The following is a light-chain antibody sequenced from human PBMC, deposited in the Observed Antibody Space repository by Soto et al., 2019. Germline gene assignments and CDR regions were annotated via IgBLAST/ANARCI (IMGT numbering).Light chain of an antibody. CDR1: QNINSR. J-gene: IGKJ1*01. CDR3: QQYNTWT. Sequence: DIQMTQSPSTLSASVGDRVTITCRASQNINSRLAWYQQKPGKAPKLLIYKASSLESGVPSRFSGSGSETEFTLTISSLQPDDFATYYCQQYNTWTFGQGTKVEIK. V-gene: IGKV1-5*03. CDR2: KAS.